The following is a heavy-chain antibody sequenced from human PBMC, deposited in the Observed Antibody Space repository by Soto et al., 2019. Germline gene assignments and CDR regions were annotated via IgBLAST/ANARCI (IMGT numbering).Heavy chain of an antibody. V-gene: IGHV3-33*01. CDR2: IWYDGSNK. J-gene: IGHJ4*01. Sequence: QVQLVESGGGVVQPGRSLRLSCAASGFTFSSYGMHWVRQAPGKGLEWVAVIWYDGSNKYYADSVKGRFTISRDNSKNALYLQMNSLRAEDTAVYYCARDKGVTTVVTLPSPDPRPPLYWGHGTLVTVSS. CDR3: ARDKGVTTVVTLPSPDPRPPLY. CDR1: GFTFSSYG. D-gene: IGHD4-17*01.